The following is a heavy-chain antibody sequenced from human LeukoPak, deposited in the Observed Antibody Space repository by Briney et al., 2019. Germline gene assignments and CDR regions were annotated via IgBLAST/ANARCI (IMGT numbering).Heavy chain of an antibody. J-gene: IGHJ3*02. CDR3: ASPHPYYYDSSGYFKNDAFDI. CDR1: GYTFTGYY. CDR2: INPNSGGT. Sequence: ASVKVSCKASGYTFTGYYMHWVRQAPGQGLEWMGWINPNSGGTNYAQKFQGRVTMTRDTSISTAYMELSRLRSDDTAVYYCASPHPYYYDSSGYFKNDAFDIWGQGTMVTVSS. V-gene: IGHV1-2*02. D-gene: IGHD3-22*01.